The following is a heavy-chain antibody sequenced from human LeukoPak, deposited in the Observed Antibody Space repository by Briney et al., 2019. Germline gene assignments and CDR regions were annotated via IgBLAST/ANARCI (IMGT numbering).Heavy chain of an antibody. CDR3: ARHLTTVTTGFDY. D-gene: IGHD4-17*01. V-gene: IGHV4-38-2*01. CDR1: GYSISSGYY. CDR2: IYHSGST. J-gene: IGHJ4*02. Sequence: SETLSLTCAVSGYSISSGYYWGWIRQPPGKGLEWIGSIYHSGSTYYNPSLKSRVTISVDTSKNQSSLKLSSVTAADTAVYYCARHLTTVTTGFDYWGQGTLVTVSS.